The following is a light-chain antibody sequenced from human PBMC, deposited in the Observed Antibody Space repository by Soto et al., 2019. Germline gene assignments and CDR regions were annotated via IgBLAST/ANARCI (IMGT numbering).Light chain of an antibody. CDR1: SSNIGSNT. CDR3: AAWDDSLSAPYV. Sequence: QSVLTQPPSASGTPGQRVTISCSGSSSNIGSNTVNWYQQLPGTAPKLVIHTNNQRPSGVPDRFSGSKSGTSASLAISGLRSEDEADYYCAAWDDSLSAPYVFGTGTKVTVL. CDR2: TNN. V-gene: IGLV1-44*01. J-gene: IGLJ1*01.